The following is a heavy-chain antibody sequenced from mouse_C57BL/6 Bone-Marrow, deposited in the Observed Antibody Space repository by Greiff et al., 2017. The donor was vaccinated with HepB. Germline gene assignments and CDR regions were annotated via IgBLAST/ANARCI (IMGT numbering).Heavy chain of an antibody. CDR2: ISSGSSTI. CDR3: ARDSQLTGKGRFAY. D-gene: IGHD4-1*01. Sequence: EVKLMESGGGLVKPGGSLKLSCAASGFTFSDYGMHWVRQAPEKGLEWVAYISSGSSTIYYADTVKGRFTISRDNAKNTLFLQMTSLRSEDTAMYYCARDSQLTGKGRFAYWGQGTLVTVSA. J-gene: IGHJ3*01. CDR1: GFTFSDYG. V-gene: IGHV5-17*01.